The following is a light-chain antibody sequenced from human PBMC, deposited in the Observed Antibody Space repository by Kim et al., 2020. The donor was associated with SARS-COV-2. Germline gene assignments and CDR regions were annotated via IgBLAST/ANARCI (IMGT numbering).Light chain of an antibody. V-gene: IGKV3-15*01. Sequence: CAGERAALACRASQSVSTNVAWFQQKPGQAPRLLIYGASTRATGIPARFSGSGSGTEFTLTISSLQSEDFAVYYCQQFNNWPPWTFGQGTKVDIK. CDR2: GAS. CDR3: QQFNNWPPWT. J-gene: IGKJ1*01. CDR1: QSVSTN.